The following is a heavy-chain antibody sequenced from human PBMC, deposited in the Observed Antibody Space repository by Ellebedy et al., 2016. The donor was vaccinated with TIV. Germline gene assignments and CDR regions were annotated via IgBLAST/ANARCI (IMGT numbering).Heavy chain of an antibody. CDR2: ISGSGGST. V-gene: IGHV3-23*01. J-gene: IGHJ4*02. D-gene: IGHD5-18*01. CDR3: AKGWGRGYSYGMGVWAADY. CDR1: GFTFSSYA. Sequence: GESLKISCAASGFTFSSYAMSWVRQAPGTGLEWVSAISGSGGSTYYADSVKGRFTISRDNSKNTLYLQMNSLRAEDTAVYYCAKGWGRGYSYGMGVWAADYWGQGTLVTVSS.